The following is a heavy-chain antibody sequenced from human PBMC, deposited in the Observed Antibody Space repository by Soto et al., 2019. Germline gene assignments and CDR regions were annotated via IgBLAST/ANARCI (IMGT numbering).Heavy chain of an antibody. V-gene: IGHV3-23*01. Sequence: EVQVLESGGGLVQPGGSLRLSCAASGFTFSSYTMRWVRQAPGKGLEWVSSISGSGDTTYYVDSVKGRFTISRDNSKNTLYLQMNSLRAEDTAVYYCAKVDYRSGRDYFDSWGQGTLVTVSS. D-gene: IGHD6-19*01. CDR2: ISGSGDTT. J-gene: IGHJ4*02. CDR1: GFTFSSYT. CDR3: AKVDYRSGRDYFDS.